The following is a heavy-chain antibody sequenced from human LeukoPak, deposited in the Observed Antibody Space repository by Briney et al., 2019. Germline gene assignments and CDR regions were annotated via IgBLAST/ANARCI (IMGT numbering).Heavy chain of an antibody. V-gene: IGHV4-34*01. J-gene: IGHJ1*01. CDR3: ASTYSSGWYWFQH. Sequence: SETLSLTCAVYGGSFSGYYWSWIRQPPGKGLEWIGEINHSGSTNYNPSLKSRVTISVDTSKNQFSLKLSSVTAADTAVYYCASTYSSGWYWFQHWGQGNLVTVSS. D-gene: IGHD6-19*01. CDR2: INHSGST. CDR1: GGSFSGYY.